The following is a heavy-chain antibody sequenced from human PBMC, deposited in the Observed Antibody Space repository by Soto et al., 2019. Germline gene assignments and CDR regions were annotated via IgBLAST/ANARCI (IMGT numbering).Heavy chain of an antibody. CDR1: GHTFTSYY. CDR2: INPSGGST. V-gene: IGHV1-46*01. Sequence: ASVKVSCKASGHTFTSYYMHWVRQAPGQGLEWMGIINPSGGSTSYAQKFQGRVTMTRDTSTSTVYMELSSLRSEDTAVYYCARDSSQLELRPKYYFDYWGQGTLVTVSS. CDR3: ARDSSQLELRPKYYFDY. D-gene: IGHD1-7*01. J-gene: IGHJ4*02.